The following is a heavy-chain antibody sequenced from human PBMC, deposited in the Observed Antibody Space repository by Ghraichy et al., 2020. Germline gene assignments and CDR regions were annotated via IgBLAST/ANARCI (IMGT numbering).Heavy chain of an antibody. J-gene: IGHJ4*02. Sequence: GESLNISCAPSGFTFSSYALSWVRQAPGKGLEWVSAISGSGGSTYYADSVKGRFTISRDNSKNTLYLQMHSLRAEDTAVYYCAKGGISDYGDYRVWGQGTLVTVSS. CDR2: ISGSGGST. CDR3: AKGGISDYGDYRV. CDR1: GFTFSSYA. V-gene: IGHV3-23*01. D-gene: IGHD4-17*01.